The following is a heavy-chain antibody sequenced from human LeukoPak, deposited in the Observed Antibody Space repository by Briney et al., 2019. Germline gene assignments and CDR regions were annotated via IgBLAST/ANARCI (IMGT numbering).Heavy chain of an antibody. D-gene: IGHD4-23*01. V-gene: IGHV4-59*01. CDR1: GASLSNYY. Sequence: PSESLSLTCSVSGASLSNYYWNWVRQPPGKGLEWLGQIYYSGGTKYNPSLQSRVTISVDTSKTQFSLKLSSVTAADTAVYYCARDPEFDGGHGFDHWGQGTLGTVSS. J-gene: IGHJ4*02. CDR3: ARDPEFDGGHGFDH. CDR2: IYYSGGT.